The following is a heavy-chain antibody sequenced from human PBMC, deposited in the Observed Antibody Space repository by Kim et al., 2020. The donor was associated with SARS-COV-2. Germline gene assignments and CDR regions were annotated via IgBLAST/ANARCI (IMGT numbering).Heavy chain of an antibody. Sequence: ASVKVSCKASGYTFTSYAMHWVRQAPGQRLEWMGWINAGNGNTKYSQKFQGRVTITRDTSASTAYMELSSLRSEDTAVYYCAREVVTTWEYYFDYWGQGTMVTVSS. CDR3: AREVVTTWEYYFDY. CDR1: GYTFTSYA. D-gene: IGHD2-15*01. J-gene: IGHJ4*02. V-gene: IGHV1-3*01. CDR2: INAGNGNT.